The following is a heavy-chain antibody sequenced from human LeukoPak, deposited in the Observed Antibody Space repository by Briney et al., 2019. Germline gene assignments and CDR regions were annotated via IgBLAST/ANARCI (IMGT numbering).Heavy chain of an antibody. CDR2: ISADGGST. CDR1: GLTFHDYA. J-gene: IGHJ4*02. Sequence: GGSLRLSCVASGLTFHDYAMHWVRQAPGKGLEWVSLISADGGSTFYADSVRGRFSISRDNSKNSLYLQMNSLRTEDTAMYYCAKESGKFDYWGQGTLVTVSS. V-gene: IGHV3-43*02. CDR3: AKESGKFDY.